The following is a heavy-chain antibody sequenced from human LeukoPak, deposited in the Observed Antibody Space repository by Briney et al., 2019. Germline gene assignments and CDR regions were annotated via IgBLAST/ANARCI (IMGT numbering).Heavy chain of an antibody. D-gene: IGHD3-3*01. CDR3: ARVRMEWLLSNWFDP. J-gene: IGHJ5*02. V-gene: IGHV1-69*13. CDR1: GYTFTSYA. Sequence: ASVKVSCKASGYTFTSYAMNWVRQAPGQGLEWMGGIIPIFGTANYAQKFQGRVTITADESTSTAYMELSSLRSEDTAVYYCARVRMEWLLSNWFDPWGQGTLVTVSS. CDR2: IIPIFGTA.